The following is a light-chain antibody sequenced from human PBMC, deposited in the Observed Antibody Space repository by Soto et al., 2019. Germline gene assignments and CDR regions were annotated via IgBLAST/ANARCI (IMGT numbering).Light chain of an antibody. V-gene: IGKV3D-20*02. CDR2: GAS. J-gene: IGKJ5*01. Sequence: EIVLAQSPGTLSLSPGERATLSCRASQSVSSNYLAWYQRKPGQAPRLLIYGASSRATGIPDRLSGSGSGTDFTLTISSLEPEDFAVYYCQQRSNWPLITFGQGTRLEIK. CDR3: QQRSNWPLIT. CDR1: QSVSSNY.